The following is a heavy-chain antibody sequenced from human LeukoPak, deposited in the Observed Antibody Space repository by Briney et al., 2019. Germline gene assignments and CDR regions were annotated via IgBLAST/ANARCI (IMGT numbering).Heavy chain of an antibody. V-gene: IGHV3-23*01. D-gene: IGHD3-16*01. CDR1: GFTFSSYA. CDR2: INDNDAGT. Sequence: PGGSLRLSCAASGFTFSSYAMSWVRQAPGKGLKWVSTINDNDAGTYYADSVKGRFTISRDNSYNTVSLQMNSLRDEDTGVYYCAKGLRTGVGPYMGYHYYMDVWGKGATVTVSS. CDR3: AKGLRTGVGPYMGYHYYMDV. J-gene: IGHJ6*03.